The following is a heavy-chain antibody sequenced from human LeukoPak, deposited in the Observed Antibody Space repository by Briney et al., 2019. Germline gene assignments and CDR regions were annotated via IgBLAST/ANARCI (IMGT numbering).Heavy chain of an antibody. CDR3: AKGDLWFGELGVYYYYYMDV. CDR1: GFTFSSHG. J-gene: IGHJ6*03. Sequence: PGGSLRLSCAASGFTFSSHGMTWVRQAPGKGLEWVSYISSTSSTVYYADSVKGRFTISRDNSKNTLYLQMNSLRAEDTAVYYCAKGDLWFGELGVYYYYYMDVWGKGTTVTVSS. D-gene: IGHD3-10*01. CDR2: ISSTSSTV. V-gene: IGHV3-48*01.